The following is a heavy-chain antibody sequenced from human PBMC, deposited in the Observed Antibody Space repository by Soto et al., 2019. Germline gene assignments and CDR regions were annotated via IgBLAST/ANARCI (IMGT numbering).Heavy chain of an antibody. CDR1: GFTCSSYW. Sequence: EVQLVESGGGLVQSGGSLRLSCAASGFTCSSYWMSWVRQGPGKGPEWVANIKQDGSEIYYVDSVKGRFTISRDNAKSSLYLQMTSLRAEDTVVYHCAKSLSAIPGDSWGQGTLVTVSS. CDR2: IKQDGSEI. D-gene: IGHD2-2*01. J-gene: IGHJ4*02. CDR3: AKSLSAIPGDS. V-gene: IGHV3-7*05.